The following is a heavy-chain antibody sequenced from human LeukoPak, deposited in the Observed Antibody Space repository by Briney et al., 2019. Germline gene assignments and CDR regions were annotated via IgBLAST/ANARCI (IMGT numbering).Heavy chain of an antibody. Sequence: SETLSLTCAVYGGSFRGYYWSWLRQPPGKGLEWIGEINHSGSTNYNPSLTSRVTISVDTSKNQFSLTLSSVTAADTAVYYCARGQYSSSWYYFDYWGQGTLVTVSS. CDR1: GGSFRGYY. J-gene: IGHJ4*02. CDR3: ARGQYSSSWYYFDY. V-gene: IGHV4-34*01. D-gene: IGHD6-13*01. CDR2: INHSGST.